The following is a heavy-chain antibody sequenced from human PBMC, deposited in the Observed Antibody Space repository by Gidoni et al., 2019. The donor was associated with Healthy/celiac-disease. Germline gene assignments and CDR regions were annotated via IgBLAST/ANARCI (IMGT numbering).Heavy chain of an antibody. CDR2: ISWNSGSI. CDR1: GFTFDAYA. Sequence: EVQLVESGGGLVQPGRSLRLSCAASGFTFDAYAMHWVRQAPGKGLEWVSGISWNSGSIGYADSVKGRFTISRDNAKNSLYLQMNSLRAEDTALYYCAKDIVFRRFGELYNDFDYWGQGTLVTVSS. D-gene: IGHD3-10*01. CDR3: AKDIVFRRFGELYNDFDY. J-gene: IGHJ4*02. V-gene: IGHV3-9*01.